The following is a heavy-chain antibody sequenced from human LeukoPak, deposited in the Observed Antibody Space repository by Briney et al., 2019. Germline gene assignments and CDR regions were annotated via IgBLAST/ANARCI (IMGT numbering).Heavy chain of an antibody. CDR2: IIPIFGTA. Sequence: ASVKVSCKASGGTFSSYAISWVRQAPGQGLEWMGGIIPIFGTANYAQKFQGRVTITTDESTSTAYMELSSLRSEDTAVYYCARDTLLNPPNYFDYWGQGTLVTVSS. J-gene: IGHJ4*02. D-gene: IGHD2/OR15-2a*01. CDR1: GGTFSSYA. CDR3: ARDTLLNPPNYFDY. V-gene: IGHV1-69*05.